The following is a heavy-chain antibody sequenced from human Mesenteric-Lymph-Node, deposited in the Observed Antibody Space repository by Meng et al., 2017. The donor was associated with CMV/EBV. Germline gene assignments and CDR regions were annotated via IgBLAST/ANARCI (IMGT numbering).Heavy chain of an antibody. CDR3: ARVYSSSWHPDY. V-gene: IGHV4-28*03. J-gene: IGHJ4*02. D-gene: IGHD6-13*01. CDR1: GYSISSSDW. Sequence: GAVVGYSISSSDWWGWIRQPPGKGLKWIGYIYYSGGTYYNPSLKSRVTMSVDTSKNQFSLKLSSVTAVDTAVYYCARVYSSSWHPDYWGQGTLVTVSS. CDR2: IYYSGGT.